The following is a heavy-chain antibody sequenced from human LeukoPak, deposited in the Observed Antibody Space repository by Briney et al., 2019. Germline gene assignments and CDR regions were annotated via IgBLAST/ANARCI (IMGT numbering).Heavy chain of an antibody. CDR3: ARDRGGRYSDGSGYYDVFDI. J-gene: IGHJ3*02. D-gene: IGHD3-22*01. CDR2: IKEDGSVK. V-gene: IGHV3-7*01. CDR1: GFTFSSYY. Sequence: GGSLRLSCTASGFTFSSYYMNWVRQAPGKGLEWVANIKEDGSVKNYMDSVKGRFTVSRDNAERALYLQMNSLRAEDTTLYYCARDRGGRYSDGSGYYDVFDIWGQGTLVTVS.